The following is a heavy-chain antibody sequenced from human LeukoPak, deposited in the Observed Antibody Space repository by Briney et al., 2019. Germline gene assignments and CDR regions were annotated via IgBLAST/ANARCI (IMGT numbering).Heavy chain of an antibody. V-gene: IGHV4-34*01. CDR1: GESFSAYY. CDR2: IHHSGTT. J-gene: IGHJ4*02. Sequence: PSETLSLTCAVDGESFSAYYWSWIRQAPGKTLEWIGEIHHSGTTNYNPSLKSRVNILIDPSKKQFSLKLSAVSAADTAVYYCARSGTYQHSSSYDYWGQGTLVTVSS. CDR3: ARSGTYQHSSSYDY. D-gene: IGHD6-13*01.